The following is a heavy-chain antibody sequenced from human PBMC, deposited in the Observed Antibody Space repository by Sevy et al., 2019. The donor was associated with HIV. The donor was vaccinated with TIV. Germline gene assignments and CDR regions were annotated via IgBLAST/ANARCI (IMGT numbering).Heavy chain of an antibody. CDR2: INPSGGTT. CDR1: GYTFTSYY. D-gene: IGHD3-3*01. V-gene: IGHV1-46*01. CDR3: ARERGVVINFLRGAFDI. J-gene: IGHJ3*02. Sequence: ASVKVSCKASGYTFTSYYIHWVRQAPGQGLEWMGLINPSGGTTTYARKFQGRVTMTRDTSTSTVYMELSSLRYEDTAVDYCARERGVVINFLRGAFDIWGQGTMVTVSS.